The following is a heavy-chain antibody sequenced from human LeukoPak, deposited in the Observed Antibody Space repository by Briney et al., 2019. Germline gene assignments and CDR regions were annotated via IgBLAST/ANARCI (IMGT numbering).Heavy chain of an antibody. Sequence: GGSLRLSCAASGFTFDDYAMHCVRQAPGKGLEWVSGISWNIGSIGYADSVKGRFTIFRDNAKNSLYLQMNSLRAEDTAVYYCAREMIILRRGFDYWGQGTLVTVSS. CDR1: GFTFDDYA. J-gene: IGHJ4*02. CDR2: ISWNIGSI. V-gene: IGHV3-9*01. D-gene: IGHD2/OR15-2a*01. CDR3: AREMIILRRGFDY.